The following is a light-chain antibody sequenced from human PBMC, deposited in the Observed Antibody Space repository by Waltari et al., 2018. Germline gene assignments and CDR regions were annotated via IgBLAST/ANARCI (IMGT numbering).Light chain of an antibody. CDR3: QQYGRSSYT. V-gene: IGKV3-20*01. CDR2: GAS. J-gene: IGKJ2*01. CDR1: QSVSSNY. Sequence: EIVLTQSPGTLSLSPGERATLSCRASQSVSSNYFAWYQQKPGQAPRLFIYGASSRGTGIPGRFSGSGSGTDFTLTISRLEPEDFAVYYCQQYGRSSYTFGQGTKLEIK.